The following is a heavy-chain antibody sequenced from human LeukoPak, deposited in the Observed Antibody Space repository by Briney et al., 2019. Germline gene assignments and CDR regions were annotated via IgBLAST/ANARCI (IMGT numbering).Heavy chain of an antibody. CDR3: ARVGGTNYYYYGMDV. CDR2: IYYSGST. V-gene: IGHV4-59*01. J-gene: IGHJ6*02. CDR1: GGSISSYY. D-gene: IGHD4-23*01. Sequence: SETLSLTCTVSGGSISSYYWSWIRQPPGKGLEWIGYIYYSGSTDYNPSLKSRVTISVDTSKDQFSLKLSSVTAADTAVYYCARVGGTNYYYYGMDVWGQGTTVTVSS.